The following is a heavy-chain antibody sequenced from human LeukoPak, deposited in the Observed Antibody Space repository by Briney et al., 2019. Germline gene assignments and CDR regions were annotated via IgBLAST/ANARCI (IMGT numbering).Heavy chain of an antibody. D-gene: IGHD2-21*02. J-gene: IGHJ6*02. CDR2: IRNKVNNYTT. CDR1: GFTFSDHY. CDR3: SRGPPCNGGDCRLMYYDMDV. V-gene: IGHV3-72*01. Sequence: GGSLRLSCAASGFTFSDHYMDWVRQAPGKGLEWVGRIRNKVNNYTTYYAASVRGRFSISRDDSKNSFFLQMNSLKTEDSAVYYCSRGPPCNGGDCRLMYYDMDVWGQGTTVTVSS.